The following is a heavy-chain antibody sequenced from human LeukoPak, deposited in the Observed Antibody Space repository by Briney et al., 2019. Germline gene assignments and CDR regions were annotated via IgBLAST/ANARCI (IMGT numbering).Heavy chain of an antibody. D-gene: IGHD3-3*01. CDR1: GFTFSSYW. CDR3: ARSPIIEYDFWTYYYYYMDV. J-gene: IGHJ6*03. CDR2: INSDGSST. V-gene: IGHV3-74*01. Sequence: GGSLRLSCAASGFTFSSYWMHWVRQAPGKGLVWVSRINSDGSSTSYADSVKGRFTISRDNAKNTLCLQMNSLRAEDTAVYYCARSPIIEYDFWTYYYYYMDVWGKGTTVTVSS.